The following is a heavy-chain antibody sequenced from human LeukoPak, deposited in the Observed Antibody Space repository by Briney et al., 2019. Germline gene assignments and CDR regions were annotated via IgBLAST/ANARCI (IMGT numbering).Heavy chain of an antibody. CDR2: IIPIFGTA. J-gene: IGHJ6*03. CDR3: AKNQQLVRAYYYYLDV. D-gene: IGHD6-13*01. CDR1: GGTFSSYA. V-gene: IGHV1-69*01. Sequence: SVTVSCKASGGTFSSYAISWVRQAPGQGLEWMGGIIPIFGTANYAQKFQGRVTITADESTSTAFMELSSLRSEDTAVYYCAKNQQLVRAYYYYLDVWGRGTTVTVS.